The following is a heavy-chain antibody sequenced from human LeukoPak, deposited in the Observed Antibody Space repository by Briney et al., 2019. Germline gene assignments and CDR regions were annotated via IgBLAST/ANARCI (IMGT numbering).Heavy chain of an antibody. Sequence: SETLSLTCAVSGGSISSGGYSWSWIRQPPGKGLEWIGYIYHSGSTYYNPSLKSRVTISVDTSKNQFSLKLSSVTAADTAVYYCARGPLGGSSARDYWGQGTLVTVSS. D-gene: IGHD6-6*01. CDR1: GGSISSGGYS. CDR3: ARGPLGGSSARDY. V-gene: IGHV4-30-2*01. J-gene: IGHJ4*02. CDR2: IYHSGST.